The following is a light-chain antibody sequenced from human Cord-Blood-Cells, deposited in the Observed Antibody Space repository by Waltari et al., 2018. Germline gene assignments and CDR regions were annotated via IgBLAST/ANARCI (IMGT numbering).Light chain of an antibody. CDR3: CSYAGSSNWV. V-gene: IGLV2-23*01. J-gene: IGLJ3*02. CDR2: EGS. Sequence: QSALTQPASVPGSPGQSITISCTGTSSDVGRYNLFSWYQQHPGKAPKLMIYEGSKRPSGVSNRFSGSKSGNTASLTISGLQAEDEADYYCCSYAGSSNWVFGGGTKLTVL. CDR1: SSDVGRYNL.